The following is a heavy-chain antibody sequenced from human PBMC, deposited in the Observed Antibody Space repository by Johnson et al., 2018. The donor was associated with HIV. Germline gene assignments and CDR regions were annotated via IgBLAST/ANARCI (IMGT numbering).Heavy chain of an antibody. V-gene: IGHV3-7*01. CDR3: ANTGGGAALYS. D-gene: IGHD3-16*01. J-gene: IGHJ3*02. Sequence: EVQLVESGGGLVQAGGSLRLSCAASGFTFSTYWMTWVRQAPGKGLEWVASIKQDGSEKHYVDSVWGRFSISMDNAKSSLCLQMNSLRVEDTAVYYWANTGGGAALYSWGQGTMVTVSS. CDR2: IKQDGSEK. CDR1: GFTFSTYW.